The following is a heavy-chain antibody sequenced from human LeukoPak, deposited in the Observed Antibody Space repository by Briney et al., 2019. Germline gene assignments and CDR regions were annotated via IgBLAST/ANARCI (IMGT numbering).Heavy chain of an antibody. CDR3: ARGPIVGATSYFDY. J-gene: IGHJ4*02. CDR2: ISGSSGST. CDR1: GFTFSSYA. V-gene: IGHV3-23*01. D-gene: IGHD1-26*01. Sequence: PGGSLRLSCAASGFTFSSYAMSWVRQAPGKGLEWVSAISGSSGSTYYADSVKGRFTISRDNSKNTLYLQMNSLRAEDTAVYYCARGPIVGATSYFDYWGQGTLVTVSS.